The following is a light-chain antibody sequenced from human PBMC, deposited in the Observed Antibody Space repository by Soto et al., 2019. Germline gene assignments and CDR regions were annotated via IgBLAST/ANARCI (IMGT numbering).Light chain of an antibody. CDR2: GTS. CDR3: QQSYSTLLIT. CDR1: QAINTY. Sequence: DIQMTQSPSFLSASVGDRVTISCRASQAINTYLNWYQQNPGKAPKLLIYGTSDLQNGVPSRFXGGGSGTDFTLTISSLQPEDFATYYCQQSYSTLLITFGQGTRLEV. V-gene: IGKV1-39*01. J-gene: IGKJ5*01.